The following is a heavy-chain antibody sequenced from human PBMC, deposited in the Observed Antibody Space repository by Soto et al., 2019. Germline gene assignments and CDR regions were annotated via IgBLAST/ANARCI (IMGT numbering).Heavy chain of an antibody. CDR2: IYYNGRT. J-gene: IGHJ4*02. Sequence: QMQLQESGPGLVKPSQTLSLTCTVSGGSITSGDYYWSWIRQHPEKGLEWLGYIYYNGRTSYNPSLKGRITISFDTSRNQVSLQLDSVTAADTAKYYCARDGVRGYYDYWGQGSLVTVSS. CDR1: GGSITSGDYY. CDR3: ARDGVRGYYDY. V-gene: IGHV4-31*03. D-gene: IGHD3-22*01.